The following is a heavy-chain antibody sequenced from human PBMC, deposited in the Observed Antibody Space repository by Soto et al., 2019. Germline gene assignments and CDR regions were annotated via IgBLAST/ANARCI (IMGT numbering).Heavy chain of an antibody. V-gene: IGHV3-33*01. Sequence: TGGSLRLSCAASGFTFSSYGMHWVRQAPGKGLEWVAVIWYDGSNKYYADSVKGRFTISRDNSKNTLYLQMNSLRAEDTAVYYCARDVVLTAIAAPEYTYTGNDAWGEGTTVTVSP. J-gene: IGHJ6*01. D-gene: IGHD2-21*02. CDR2: IWYDGSNK. CDR3: ARDVVLTAIAAPEYTYTGNDA. CDR1: GFTFSSYG.